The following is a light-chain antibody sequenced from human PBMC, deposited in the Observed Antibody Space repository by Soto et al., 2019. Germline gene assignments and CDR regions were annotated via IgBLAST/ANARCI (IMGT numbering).Light chain of an antibody. CDR2: EVT. J-gene: IGLJ1*01. CDR3: RSYAGSNNFG. V-gene: IGLV2-14*01. Sequence: QSALTQPASVSGAPGQSITISCAGTSSDVGGYNYVSWYQQHPGRAPKLMIYEVTNRPSGVSSRFSGSKSGNTASLTISGLQAEDEADYYCRSYAGSNNFGFGTGTKVTDL. CDR1: SSDVGGYNY.